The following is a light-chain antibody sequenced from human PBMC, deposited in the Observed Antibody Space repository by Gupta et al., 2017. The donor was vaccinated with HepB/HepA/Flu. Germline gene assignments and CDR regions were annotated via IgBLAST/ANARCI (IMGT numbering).Light chain of an antibody. CDR1: QSVSSY. Sequence: VLTQSPATLSLSPGERATLSCRASQSVSSYLAWYQQKPGQAPRLLIYDASNRATGIPARFSGSGSGTDFTLTISSLEPEDFAVYYCQQRSNGLFTFGPGTKVDIK. CDR3: QQRSNGLFT. CDR2: DAS. V-gene: IGKV3-11*01. J-gene: IGKJ3*01.